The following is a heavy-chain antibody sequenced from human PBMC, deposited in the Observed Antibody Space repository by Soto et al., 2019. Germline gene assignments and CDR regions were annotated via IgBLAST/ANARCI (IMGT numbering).Heavy chain of an antibody. CDR1: GFTFSSYG. CDR2: IWYDGSNK. D-gene: IGHD3-3*01. CDR3: ARGSSNAIFGVVTEYYFDY. V-gene: IGHV3-33*01. Sequence: GGSLRLSCAASGFTFSSYGMHWVRQAPGKGLEWVAVIWYDGSNKYYADSVKGRFTISRDNSKNTLYLQMNSLRAEDTAVYYCARGSSNAIFGVVTEYYFDYWGQGTLVTVSS. J-gene: IGHJ4*02.